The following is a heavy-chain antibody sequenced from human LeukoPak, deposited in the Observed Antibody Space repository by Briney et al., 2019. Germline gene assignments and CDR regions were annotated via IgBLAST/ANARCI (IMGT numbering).Heavy chain of an antibody. V-gene: IGHV3-7*01. CDR2: INEDGSEK. Sequence: QSGGSLRLSCVASAFTFSESWMTWVRQALGEGLGRVANINEDGSEKYYVDSVRGQFTISRDNAKNSPYLQMSSLRDDDTAVYYCTKDRGWQQFDYWVQGTLVTVSS. CDR3: TKDRGWQQFDY. J-gene: IGHJ4*02. CDR1: AFTFSESW. D-gene: IGHD5-24*01.